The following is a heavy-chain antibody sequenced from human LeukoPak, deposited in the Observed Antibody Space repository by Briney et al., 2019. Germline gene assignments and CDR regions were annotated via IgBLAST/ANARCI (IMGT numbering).Heavy chain of an antibody. Sequence: ASVKVSCKASGYTFTGYYMHWVRQAPGQGLEWMGRINPNSGGTNYAQKFHGRVTMTRDTSISTAYMELSRLRSDDTAVYYCARGQWGSSNYYYYYMDVWGKGTTVTVSS. V-gene: IGHV1-2*06. D-gene: IGHD6-6*01. CDR1: GYTFTGYY. J-gene: IGHJ6*03. CDR2: INPNSGGT. CDR3: ARGQWGSSNYYYYYMDV.